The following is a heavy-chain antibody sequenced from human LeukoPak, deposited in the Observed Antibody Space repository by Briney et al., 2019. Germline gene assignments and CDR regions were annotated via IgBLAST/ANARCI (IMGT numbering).Heavy chain of an antibody. D-gene: IGHD3-9*01. CDR1: GGSISGTSYY. J-gene: IGHJ5*02. Sequence: PSETLSLTCTVSGGSISGTSYYWGWIRQPPGKGLEWIGSIYYSGSTYYNPSLKSRVTISVDTSKNQFSLKLSSVTAADTAVYYCARQLVLRYFDWSSPSYKNWFDPWGQGTPVTVSS. CDR3: ARQLVLRYFDWSSPSYKNWFDP. CDR2: IYYSGST. V-gene: IGHV4-39*01.